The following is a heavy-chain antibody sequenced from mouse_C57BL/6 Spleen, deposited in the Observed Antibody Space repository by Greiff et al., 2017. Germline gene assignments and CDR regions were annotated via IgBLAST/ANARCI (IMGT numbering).Heavy chain of an antibody. Sequence: VQLQQSGAELVRPGASVKLSCTASGFNIKDDYMHWVKQRPEQGLEWIGWIDPENGDTEYASKFQGKATITADTSSNTAYLQLSSLTSEDTAVYYCTDSSGERDWGQGTTLTVSS. V-gene: IGHV14-4*01. D-gene: IGHD3-2*02. CDR2: IDPENGDT. J-gene: IGHJ2*01. CDR3: TDSSGERD. CDR1: GFNIKDDY.